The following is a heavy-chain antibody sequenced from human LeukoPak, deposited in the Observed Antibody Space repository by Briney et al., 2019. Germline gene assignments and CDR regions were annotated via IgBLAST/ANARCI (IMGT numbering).Heavy chain of an antibody. J-gene: IGHJ4*02. CDR3: ARDFKWGSGPAN. D-gene: IGHD6-19*01. V-gene: IGHV1-2*02. Sequence: GASVKVSCKASGYTFTSYGISWVRQAPGQGLEWMGWINPNSGGTNYAQKFQGRVTMTRDTSISTAYMELSRLRSDDTAVYYCARDFKWGSGPANWGQGTLVTVSS. CDR1: GYTFTSYG. CDR2: INPNSGGT.